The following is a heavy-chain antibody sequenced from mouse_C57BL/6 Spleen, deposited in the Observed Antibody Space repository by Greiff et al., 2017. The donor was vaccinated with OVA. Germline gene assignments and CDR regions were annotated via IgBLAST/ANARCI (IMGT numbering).Heavy chain of an antibody. Sequence: EVKLMESGEGLVKPGGSLKLSCAASGFTFSSYAMSWVRQTPEKRLEWVAYISSGGDYIYYADTVKGRFTISRDNARNTLYLQMSSLKSEDTAMYYCTREDGGNYFDYWGQGTTLTVSS. CDR3: TREDGGNYFDY. J-gene: IGHJ2*01. CDR2: ISSGGDYI. D-gene: IGHD2-3*01. CDR1: GFTFSSYA. V-gene: IGHV5-9-1*02.